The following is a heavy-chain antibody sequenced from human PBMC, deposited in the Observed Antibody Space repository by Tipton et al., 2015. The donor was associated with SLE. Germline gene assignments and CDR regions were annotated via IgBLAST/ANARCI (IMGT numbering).Heavy chain of an antibody. CDR1: GYTFTGYY. CDR3: ATKRWLQGYFQH. J-gene: IGHJ1*01. Sequence: QVQLVQSGAEVKKPEASVKVSCKASGYTFTGYYMHWVRQAPGQGLEWMGWMNPNSGNTGYAQKFQGRVTMTRNTSVSTAYMELSSLRSEDTAVYYCATKRWLQGYFQHWGQGTLVTVSS. V-gene: IGHV1-8*02. CDR2: MNPNSGNT. D-gene: IGHD5-24*01.